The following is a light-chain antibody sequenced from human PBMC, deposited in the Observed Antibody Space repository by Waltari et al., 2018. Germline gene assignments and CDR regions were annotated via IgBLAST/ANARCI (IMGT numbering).Light chain of an antibody. J-gene: IGKJ2*02. V-gene: IGKV1-NL1*01. Sequence: IQMTQSPSSLSASVGDRVIITCRPSQGIRNSLAVYQQKPGNAPKFLVYGLSTLQIGVPSRFSGNVSGTDYTLTISSLQPEDFATYYCQQYYSTPPWTFGQGTKLEIK. CDR2: GLS. CDR3: QQYYSTPPWT. CDR1: QGIRNS.